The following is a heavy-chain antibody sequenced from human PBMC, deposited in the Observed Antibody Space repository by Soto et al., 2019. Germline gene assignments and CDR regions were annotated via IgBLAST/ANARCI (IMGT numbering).Heavy chain of an antibody. Sequence: EVQLVESGGGLVKPGGSLRLSCAASGFTFSRYGMNWLRRAPGKGLEWVASISSSTSYVYYADSVKGRFSTSRDNAKNILYLEMYGLRTEDTAVYYCGRDPSEGRVGNWFESWGQGTLVTVSS. J-gene: IGHJ5*01. V-gene: IGHV3-21*02. CDR1: GFTFSRYG. D-gene: IGHD2-2*01. CDR2: ISSSTSYV. CDR3: GRDPSEGRVGNWFES.